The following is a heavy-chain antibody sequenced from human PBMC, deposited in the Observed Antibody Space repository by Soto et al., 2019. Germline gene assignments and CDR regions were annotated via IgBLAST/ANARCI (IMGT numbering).Heavy chain of an antibody. CDR3: ARTHFVLMVYANWFDP. J-gene: IGHJ5*02. Sequence: KPSETLSLTCTVSGGSISSGDYYWSWIRQPPGKGLEWIGYIYYSGSTYYNPSLKSRVTISVDTSKNQFSLKLSSVTAADTAVYYCARTHFVLMVYANWFDPWGQGTLVTVSS. V-gene: IGHV4-30-4*01. CDR2: IYYSGST. D-gene: IGHD2-8*01. CDR1: GGSISSGDYY.